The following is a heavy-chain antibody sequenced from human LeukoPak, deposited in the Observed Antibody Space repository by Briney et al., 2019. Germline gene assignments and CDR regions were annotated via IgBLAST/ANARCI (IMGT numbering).Heavy chain of an antibody. J-gene: IGHJ4*02. CDR2: MNPNSANT. D-gene: IGHD5-24*01. CDR3: ARSVTCDGYNSYYFDY. CDR1: GYTFTSYD. V-gene: IGHV1-8*01. Sequence: ASVKVSCKASGYTFTSYDINWVRQATGQGLEGMGWMNPNSANTGYAQKFHGRVTMSGNTSITTAFVDVSSLRSEDTAVYYCARSVTCDGYNSYYFDYWGQGAVVTVSS.